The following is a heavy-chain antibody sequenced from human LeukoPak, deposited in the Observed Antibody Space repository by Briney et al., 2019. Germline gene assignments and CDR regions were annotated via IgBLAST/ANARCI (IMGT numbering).Heavy chain of an antibody. Sequence: PGGSLRLSCAAAGFTFRNAWMSWVRQAPGRGLEWVGRIKSKTDGGTTDYAAPVKGRFTISRDDSKNTLYLQMNSLKTEDTAVYYCTRNVLRYFDWVLWGQGTLVTVSS. J-gene: IGHJ4*02. CDR1: GFTFRNAW. D-gene: IGHD3-9*01. CDR2: IKSKTDGGTT. CDR3: TRNVLRYFDWVL. V-gene: IGHV3-15*01.